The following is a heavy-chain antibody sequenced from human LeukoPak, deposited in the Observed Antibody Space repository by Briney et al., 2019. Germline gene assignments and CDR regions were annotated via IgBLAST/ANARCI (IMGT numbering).Heavy chain of an antibody. Sequence: GGSLRLSCAASGFTFSSYEMNWVRQAPGKGLEWVSGISGRGANTYHADSVKGRFTISRDNFKNTLYLQMNSLRGEDTAVYYCAKGSGYSYGTPFDYWGQGTLVTVSS. CDR3: AKGSGYSYGTPFDY. D-gene: IGHD5-18*01. J-gene: IGHJ4*02. CDR1: GFTFSSYE. V-gene: IGHV3-23*01. CDR2: ISGRGANT.